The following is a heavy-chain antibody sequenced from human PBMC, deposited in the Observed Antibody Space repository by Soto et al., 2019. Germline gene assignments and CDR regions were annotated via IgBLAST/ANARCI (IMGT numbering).Heavy chain of an antibody. CDR2: VYYSGGA. Sequence: SETLSLTCTVSGGSISGYYWSWIRQPPGKGLEWIGNVYYSGGAKYNPSVKRRVSISVDTSKNQFSLNLSSVTAADTAVYYCTRDGDGRMTTNPYYYYGMDVWGPGITVTVSS. J-gene: IGHJ6*02. CDR3: TRDGDGRMTTNPYYYYGMDV. D-gene: IGHD2-21*02. CDR1: GGSISGYY. V-gene: IGHV4-59*01.